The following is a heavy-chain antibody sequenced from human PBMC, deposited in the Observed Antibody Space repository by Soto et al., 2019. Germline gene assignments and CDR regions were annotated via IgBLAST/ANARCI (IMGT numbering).Heavy chain of an antibody. D-gene: IGHD3-22*01. CDR3: ASAVIVVAGGYYGMDV. V-gene: IGHV1-69*13. Sequence: SVKVSCKASGGTFSSYAISWVRQAPGQGLEWMGGIIPIFGTANYAQKFQGRVTITADESTSTAYMELSSLRSEDTAVYYCASAVIVVAGGYYGMDVWGQGTTVTVSS. CDR1: GGTFSSYA. CDR2: IIPIFGTA. J-gene: IGHJ6*02.